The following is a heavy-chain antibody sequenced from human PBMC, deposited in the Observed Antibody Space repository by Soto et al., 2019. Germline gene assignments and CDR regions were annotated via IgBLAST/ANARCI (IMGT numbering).Heavy chain of an antibody. V-gene: IGHV1-46*01. CDR1: GYTFTSYY. J-gene: IGHJ4*02. Sequence: QVQLVQSGAEVKKPGASVKVSCKASGYTFTSYYIHWVRQAPGQGLEWMAIINPSGGSTNYAQKFXVRLTXXRDTSTNTVNMELSSLRSEDTAVYYCARGLAAGDYWGQGTLVTVSS. CDR3: ARGLAAGDY. D-gene: IGHD6-19*01. CDR2: INPSGGST.